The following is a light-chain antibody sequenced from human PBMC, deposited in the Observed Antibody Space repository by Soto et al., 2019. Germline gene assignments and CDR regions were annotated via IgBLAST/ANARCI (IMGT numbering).Light chain of an antibody. CDR3: SSYTRSSTYV. CDR1: SSDVGGYNH. J-gene: IGLJ1*01. Sequence: QSALTQPASVSGSPGQSITISCTGTSSDVGGYNHVSWYQHHPGKAPKVIIYDVSNRPSGVSNRFSGSKSGNTASLTFSGLQAEDEADYYCSSYTRSSTYVFGTGTKLTVL. V-gene: IGLV2-14*03. CDR2: DVS.